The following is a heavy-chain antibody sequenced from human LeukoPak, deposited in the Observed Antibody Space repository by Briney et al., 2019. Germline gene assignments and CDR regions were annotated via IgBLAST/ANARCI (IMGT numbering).Heavy chain of an antibody. J-gene: IGHJ4*02. V-gene: IGHV3-23*01. CDR2: ISGSGGST. CDR1: GFTFSSYG. Sequence: GGSLRLSCAASGFTFSSYGMSWVRQAPGKGLEWVSAISGSGGSTYYADSVKGRFTISRDNSKNTLYLQMNSLRAEDTAVYYCAKLGSQTTVTTYWGQGTLVTVSS. CDR3: AKLGSQTTVTTY. D-gene: IGHD4-17*01.